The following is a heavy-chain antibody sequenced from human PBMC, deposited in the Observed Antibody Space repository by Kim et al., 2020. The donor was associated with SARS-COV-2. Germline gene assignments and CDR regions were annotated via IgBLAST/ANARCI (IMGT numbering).Heavy chain of an antibody. CDR1: GFTFSSYG. J-gene: IGHJ4*02. Sequence: GGSLRLSCAASGFTFSSYGMHWVRQAPGKGLEWVAVIWYDGSNKYYADSVKGRFTISRDNSKNTLYLQMNSLRAEDTAVYYCASLGAAYCGGDCYSTRFDYWGQGTLVTVSS. CDR3: ASLGAAYCGGDCYSTRFDY. V-gene: IGHV3-33*01. CDR2: IWYDGSNK. D-gene: IGHD2-21*02.